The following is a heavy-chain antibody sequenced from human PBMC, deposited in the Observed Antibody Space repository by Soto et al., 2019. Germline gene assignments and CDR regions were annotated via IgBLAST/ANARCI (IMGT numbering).Heavy chain of an antibody. CDR2: INHSGST. Sequence: SETLSLTCAVYGGSFSGYYWSWIRQPPGKGLEWIGEINHSGSTNYNPSLKSRVTISVDTSKNQFSLKLSSVTAADTAVYYCARDANLYNWNSKAWFDPWGQGTLVTVSS. CDR1: GGSFSGYY. D-gene: IGHD1-20*01. V-gene: IGHV4-34*01. J-gene: IGHJ5*02. CDR3: ARDANLYNWNSKAWFDP.